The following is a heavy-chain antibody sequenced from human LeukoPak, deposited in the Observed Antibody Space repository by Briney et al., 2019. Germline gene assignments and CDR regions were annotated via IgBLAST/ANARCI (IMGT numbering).Heavy chain of an antibody. J-gene: IGHJ4*02. Sequence: GGSLRLSCVGSGFTFNNAWMNWVRQAPGKGLEWVGRIKDMAHGATIDYAEPVRGRFTISRDDSKSAVYLQMNSLKIEDTAVYYCTTDLGTYYHGSQRLIPIDYWGQGTLVTVSS. D-gene: IGHD3-10*01. CDR2: IKDMAHGATI. CDR1: GFTFNNAW. CDR3: TTDLGTYYHGSQRLIPIDY. V-gene: IGHV3-15*07.